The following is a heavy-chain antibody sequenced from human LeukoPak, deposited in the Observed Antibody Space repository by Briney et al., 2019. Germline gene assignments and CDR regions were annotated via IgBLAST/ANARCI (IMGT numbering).Heavy chain of an antibody. CDR1: GYSFTSYW. J-gene: IGHJ4*02. Sequence: GESLKISCKGSGYSFTSYWIGWVRQMPGKGLEWMGIIYPGDSDTRYSPSFQGQVTISADKSISTAYLQWSSLKASDTAMHYCARHLTMVRGVGGPFDYWGQGTLVTVSS. V-gene: IGHV5-51*01. CDR3: ARHLTMVRGVGGPFDY. D-gene: IGHD3-10*01. CDR2: IYPGDSDT.